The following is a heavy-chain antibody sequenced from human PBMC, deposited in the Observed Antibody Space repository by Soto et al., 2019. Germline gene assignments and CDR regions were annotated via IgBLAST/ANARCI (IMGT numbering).Heavy chain of an antibody. J-gene: IGHJ4*02. V-gene: IGHV4-4*02. CDR2: AYHSGSA. D-gene: IGHD2-2*01. Sequence: QVQLQESGPGLVKPSGTLFLTCTISGGSTISKNWWIWVRQPPGKGLQWIGEAYHSGSANYNPSLKSRVTISVDKAKNQFSLNLTSVTAADTAVYYCAREGGQLGYFDHWGQGTLITVSS. CDR1: GGSTISKNW. CDR3: AREGGQLGYFDH.